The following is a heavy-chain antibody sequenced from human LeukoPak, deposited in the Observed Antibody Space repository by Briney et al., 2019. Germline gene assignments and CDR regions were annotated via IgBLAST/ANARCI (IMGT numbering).Heavy chain of an antibody. Sequence: PSQTLSLTCAVSGGSISSGGYSWSWIRQPPGKGLERIGYIYHSGSTYYNPSLKSRVTISVDRSKNQFSLKLSSVTAADTAVYYCARGWVRGVIGYYYYGMDVWGQGTTVTVSS. D-gene: IGHD3-10*01. CDR1: GGSISSGGYS. V-gene: IGHV4-30-2*01. CDR3: ARGWVRGVIGYYYYGMDV. J-gene: IGHJ6*02. CDR2: IYHSGST.